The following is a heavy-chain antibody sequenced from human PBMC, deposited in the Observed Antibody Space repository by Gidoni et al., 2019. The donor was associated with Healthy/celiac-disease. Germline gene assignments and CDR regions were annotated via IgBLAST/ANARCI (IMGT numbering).Heavy chain of an antibody. J-gene: IGHJ3*02. CDR2: ISYDGSNK. CDR1: GFTFRSYA. CDR3: ARQGSGWPDDAFDI. D-gene: IGHD6-19*01. V-gene: IGHV3-30*01. Sequence: QVQLVESGGGVVQPGRSLRPSCADSGFTFRSYAMHWVRQAPGKGLEWVAVISYDGSNKYYADSVKGRFTISRDNSKNTLYLQMNSLRAEDTAVYYCARQGSGWPDDAFDIWGQGTMVTVSS.